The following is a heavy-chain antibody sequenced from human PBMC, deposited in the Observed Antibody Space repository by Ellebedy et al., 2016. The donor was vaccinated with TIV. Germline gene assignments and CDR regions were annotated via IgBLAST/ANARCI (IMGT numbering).Heavy chain of an antibody. D-gene: IGHD2-15*01. Sequence: PGGSLRLSCEGSGDSFTNYWIGWVRQMPGKGLELMGTIYPGDSNTRYSPSFQGQFTISADKSISTAYLQWSSLKASDSAMYYCARLVSVDTHRFDYWGQGTLVTVSS. CDR2: IYPGDSNT. CDR3: ARLVSVDTHRFDY. J-gene: IGHJ4*02. CDR1: GDSFTNYW. V-gene: IGHV5-51*01.